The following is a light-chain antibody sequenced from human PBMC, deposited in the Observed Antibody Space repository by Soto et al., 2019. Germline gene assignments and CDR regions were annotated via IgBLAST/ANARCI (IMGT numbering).Light chain of an antibody. CDR1: QGINNY. J-gene: IGKJ3*01. CDR3: QKYNSAPFT. CDR2: GAS. V-gene: IGKV1-27*01. Sequence: DIQMTQSPSSLSASVGDRVTITCRASQGINNYLAWFQQKPGRVPKVLIYGASTLRSGVPSRFSGSGSGADFTLTITSLQPEDVATYYCQKYNSAPFTFGPGTKVEI.